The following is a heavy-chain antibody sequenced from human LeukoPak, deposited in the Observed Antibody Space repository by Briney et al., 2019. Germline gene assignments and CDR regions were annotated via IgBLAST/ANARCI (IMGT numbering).Heavy chain of an antibody. D-gene: IGHD3-3*01. J-gene: IGHJ3*02. CDR3: ARTAPRITIFGVADAFDI. V-gene: IGHV4-59*08. CDR2: IYYSGST. CDR1: GGSISSYY. Sequence: SETLSLTCTVSGGSISSYYWSWIRQPPGKGLEWIGYIYYSGSTNYNPSLKSRVTISVDTSKNQFSLKLSSVTAADTAVYYCARTAPRITIFGVADAFDIWGQGTMVTVSS.